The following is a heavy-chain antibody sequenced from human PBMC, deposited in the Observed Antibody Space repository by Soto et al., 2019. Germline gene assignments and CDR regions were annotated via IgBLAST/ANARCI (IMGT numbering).Heavy chain of an antibody. CDR1: GFTFSSYG. D-gene: IGHD4-17*01. CDR3: AKTPPGDYYYYYYGMDV. J-gene: IGHJ6*02. CDR2: ISYDGSNK. Sequence: GSLRLSCAASGFTFSSYGMHWVRQAPGKGLEWVAVISYDGSNKYYADSVKGRFTISRDNSKNTLYLQMNSLRAEDTAVYYCAKTPPGDYYYYYYGMDVWGQGTTVTVSS. V-gene: IGHV3-30*18.